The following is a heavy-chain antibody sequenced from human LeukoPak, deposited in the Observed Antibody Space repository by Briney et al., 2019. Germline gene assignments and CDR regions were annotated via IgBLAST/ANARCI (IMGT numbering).Heavy chain of an antibody. D-gene: IGHD3-16*01. Sequence: GSLRLSCAASGFTFSDYYMSWIRQAPGKGLEWVSYISSSGRTTDYGDSVKGRFTSSRDSAKNSVSLQMNSLRVEDTAVYYCARFQYYDNNYYGMDVWGQGTTVTVSS. CDR3: ARFQYYDNNYYGMDV. V-gene: IGHV3-11*01. J-gene: IGHJ6*02. CDR2: ISSSGRTT. CDR1: GFTFSDYY.